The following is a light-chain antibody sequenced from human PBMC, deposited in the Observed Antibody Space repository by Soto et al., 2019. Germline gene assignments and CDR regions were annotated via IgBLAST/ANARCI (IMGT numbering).Light chain of an antibody. CDR3: QQYSNWPRT. Sequence: ETVMTQSPATLSVSPGERATLSCRASQSVTNNLAWYQHKPGQAPRLLIHGASTRATGVPARFSGSGSGTEFTLTITSLQSEDFAVYYCQQYSNWPRTFGQGTNVEIK. CDR2: GAS. J-gene: IGKJ1*01. V-gene: IGKV3-15*01. CDR1: QSVTNN.